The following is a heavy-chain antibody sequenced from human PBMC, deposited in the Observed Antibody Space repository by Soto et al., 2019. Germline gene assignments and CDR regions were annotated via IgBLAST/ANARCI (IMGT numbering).Heavy chain of an antibody. CDR3: ARDIWSGDYKWFDS. CDR1: TVTINVHG. J-gene: IGHJ5*01. D-gene: IGHD3-3*01. CDR2: ISNDGRAQ. Sequence: QVQLVESGEGVVQPGRSLRLSCTSSTVTINVHGIQWVRQAPGKGLEWVAFISNDGRAQYYADSVKGRFTISRDYSKNTVDLQMNSLRNEETAVYYCARDIWSGDYKWFDSWGPGTLVTVSS. V-gene: IGHV3-30*03.